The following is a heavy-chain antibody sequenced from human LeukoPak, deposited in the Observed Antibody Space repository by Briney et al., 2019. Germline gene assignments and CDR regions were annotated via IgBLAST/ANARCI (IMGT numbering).Heavy chain of an antibody. CDR2: ISESGDAT. D-gene: IGHD3-16*01. CDR3: AKAHWSQSAYTFDY. Sequence: PGGSLRLSCAASGFTFSSCAMSWVRQAPGKGLEWVSAISESGDATYYADSVRGRFTISRDNSKNTLYLQMNSLRAEDTAVYYCAKAHWSQSAYTFDYWGQGTLVTVSS. CDR1: GFTFSSCA. J-gene: IGHJ4*02. V-gene: IGHV3-23*01.